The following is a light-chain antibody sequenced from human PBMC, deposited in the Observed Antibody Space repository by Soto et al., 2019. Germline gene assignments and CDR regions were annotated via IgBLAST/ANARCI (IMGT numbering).Light chain of an antibody. CDR2: DVS. Sequence: QSVLTQPASVSGSPGQSITISCTGTSSDVGGYNYVYWYQQHPGKAPKLMIYDVSNRPSGVSNRFSGSKSGNTASLTIAGLHAEEADDYYRSSYTSIRTWVFGVGTKLTVL. V-gene: IGLV2-14*01. CDR3: SSYTSIRTWV. CDR1: SSDVGGYNY. J-gene: IGLJ3*02.